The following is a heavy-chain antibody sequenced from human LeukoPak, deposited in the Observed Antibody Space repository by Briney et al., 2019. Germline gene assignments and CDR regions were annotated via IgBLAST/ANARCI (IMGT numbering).Heavy chain of an antibody. J-gene: IGHJ4*02. V-gene: IGHV1-46*01. CDR1: GFTFSSYW. CDR2: INPAGTIT. D-gene: IGHD1-1*01. Sequence: ASVKVSCTASGFTFSSYWMHWVRQAPGQGLEWLGLINPAGTITVFARKFQGRATVTRDTSASTVYMELNTLTSEDTAVYYCVREDNSPYKNFDHWGQGTLVTVSS. CDR3: VREDNSPYKNFDH.